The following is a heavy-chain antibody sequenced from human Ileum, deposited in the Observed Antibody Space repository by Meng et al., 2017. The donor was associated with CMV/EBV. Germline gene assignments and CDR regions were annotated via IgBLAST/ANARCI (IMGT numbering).Heavy chain of an antibody. CDR2: IYYNGST. J-gene: IGHJ4*02. D-gene: IGHD6-13*01. Sequence: LSQPSSCPCLPRSEQSLSLRTRAYACTIISISDHYWVWVRQSSGKGLQWIATIYYNGSTYYTPSLKSRTSISMDTPKNQSTLNLNAVTAAETAVYYCASWFSFIARTGIYPVDYWGPGTLVTVSS. CDR3: ASWFSFIARTGIYPVDY. V-gene: IGHV4-39*06. CDR1: ACTIISISDHY.